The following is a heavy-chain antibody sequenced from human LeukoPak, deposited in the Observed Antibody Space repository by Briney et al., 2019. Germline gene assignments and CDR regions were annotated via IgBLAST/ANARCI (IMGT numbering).Heavy chain of an antibody. CDR1: GGSISSSY. Sequence: KPSETLSLTCTVSGGSISSSYWSWIRQPPGKGLEWIGYIYYSGNTNYNPSLKSRVTISVDTSKDQFSLKLSSVTAADTAVYYCARGDNGNFDYWGQGTLVTVSS. V-gene: IGHV4-59*12. D-gene: IGHD2-8*01. CDR2: IYYSGNT. J-gene: IGHJ4*02. CDR3: ARGDNGNFDY.